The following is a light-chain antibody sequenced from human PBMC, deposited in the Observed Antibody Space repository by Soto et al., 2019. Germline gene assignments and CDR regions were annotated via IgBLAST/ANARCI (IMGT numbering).Light chain of an antibody. CDR3: GSWDSSLSAYV. J-gene: IGLJ1*01. V-gene: IGLV1-51*01. Sequence: QSVLTQPPSGSAAPGQRVTISCSGSSSNIGGNSVSWYQQLPGTVPKLLIYDDDKRPSGIPDRFSGSKSGTSATLGITGFQTGDEADYYCGSWDSSLSAYVFGTGTKVTVL. CDR1: SSNIGGNS. CDR2: DDD.